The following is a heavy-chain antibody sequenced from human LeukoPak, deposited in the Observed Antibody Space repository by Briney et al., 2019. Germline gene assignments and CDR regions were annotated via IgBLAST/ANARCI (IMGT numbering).Heavy chain of an antibody. J-gene: IGHJ3*02. V-gene: IGHV4-34*01. CDR2: INHSGST. D-gene: IGHD1-26*01. Sequence: PSETLSLTCAAYGGSFSGYYWSWIRQSPGKGLEWIGEINHSGSTSYNPSLKSRVTISLDTSKNQISLKLTSVTAADAAVYYCARGYSGHYYAFDIWGQGTMVTVSS. CDR3: ARGYSGHYYAFDI. CDR1: GGSFSGYY.